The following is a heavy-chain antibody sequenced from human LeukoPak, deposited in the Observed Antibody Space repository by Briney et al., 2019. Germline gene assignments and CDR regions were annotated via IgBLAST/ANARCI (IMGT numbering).Heavy chain of an antibody. D-gene: IGHD1-26*01. CDR1: GFTFSSYA. J-gene: IGHJ4*02. Sequence: GGSLRLSCAASGFTFSSYAMSWVRQAPGKGLEWVSTISGSGGSTYYADSVKGRFTISRDNSKNTLYLQMNSLRAEDTAVYYCAKVPPVEWELLATDYWGQGTLVTVSS. V-gene: IGHV3-23*01. CDR2: ISGSGGST. CDR3: AKVPPVEWELLATDY.